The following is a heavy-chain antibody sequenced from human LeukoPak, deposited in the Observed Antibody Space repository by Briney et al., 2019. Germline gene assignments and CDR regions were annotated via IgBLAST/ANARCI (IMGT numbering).Heavy chain of an antibody. CDR3: ARVSGYCSSTSCPPEFDI. Sequence: PSQSLSLTCTVSGGSISSYYCGSVRQPAGKGLEWIGGIYTSGSTNYTPSLKSRATMSVDTSKNHFSRKLSSVTAADTAVYYCARVSGYCSSTSCPPEFDIWGQGTMVTVSS. V-gene: IGHV4-4*07. CDR1: GGSISSYY. CDR2: IYTSGST. J-gene: IGHJ3*02. D-gene: IGHD2-2*01.